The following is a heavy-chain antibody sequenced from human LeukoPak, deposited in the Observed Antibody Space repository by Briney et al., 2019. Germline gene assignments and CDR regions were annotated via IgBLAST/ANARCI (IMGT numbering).Heavy chain of an antibody. Sequence: GGSLRLSCAASGFTFSSYSMNWVRQAPGKGLEWVSYISSSSSTIYYAGSVKGRFTISRDNAKNSLYLQMNSLRDEDTAVYYCARGLDCSSTSCRSLGWLDPWGQGTLVTVSS. CDR3: ARGLDCSSTSCRSLGWLDP. J-gene: IGHJ5*02. CDR2: ISSSSSTI. CDR1: GFTFSSYS. V-gene: IGHV3-48*02. D-gene: IGHD2-2*01.